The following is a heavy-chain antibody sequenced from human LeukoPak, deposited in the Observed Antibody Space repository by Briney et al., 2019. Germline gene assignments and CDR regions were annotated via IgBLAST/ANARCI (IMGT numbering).Heavy chain of an antibody. J-gene: IGHJ4*02. D-gene: IGHD2-2*01. CDR1: GYTFTDYY. Sequence: ASVKVSCKASGYTFTDYYMHWVRQAPGQGLEWMGWINSNSGGTNYAQKLQGRVTMTTDTSTSTAYMELRSLRSDDTAVYYCSRAVPAATPRYFDYWGQGTLVTVSS. V-gene: IGHV1-2*02. CDR3: SRAVPAATPRYFDY. CDR2: INSNSGGT.